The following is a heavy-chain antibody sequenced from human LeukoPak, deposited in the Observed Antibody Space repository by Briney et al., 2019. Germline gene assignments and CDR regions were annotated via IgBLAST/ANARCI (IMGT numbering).Heavy chain of an antibody. D-gene: IGHD5-12*01. J-gene: IGHJ4*02. CDR1: GFTFDDYG. CDR2: INWNGGST. V-gene: IGHV3-20*04. CDR3: ARASYSGYDSDY. Sequence: GGSLRLSCAASGFTFDDYGMSWVRQAPGKGLEWVSGINWNGGSTGYADSVKGRFTISRDNAKNSLYLQRNSLGAEDTALYYCARASYSGYDSDYWGQGTLVTVSA.